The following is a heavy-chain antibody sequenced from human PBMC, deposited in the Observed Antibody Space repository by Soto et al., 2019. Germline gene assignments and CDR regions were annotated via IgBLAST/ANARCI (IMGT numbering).Heavy chain of an antibody. J-gene: IGHJ3*02. V-gene: IGHV3-66*01. Sequence: EVQLVESGGNLVQPGGSLRLSCAASGSTVSTNYMSWVRQAPGKGLEWVSVIFSAGSTYYADSVQGRFSISRDNSKNTLSRQMDSLTAEDTAVNYCARVMPTVTRDAFDIWGQGTMVTVSS. CDR1: GSTVSTNY. CDR2: IFSAGST. CDR3: ARVMPTVTRDAFDI. D-gene: IGHD4-17*01.